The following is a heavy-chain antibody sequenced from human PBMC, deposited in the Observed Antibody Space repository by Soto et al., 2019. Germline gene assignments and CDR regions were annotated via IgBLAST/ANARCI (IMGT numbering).Heavy chain of an antibody. CDR1: GFTFSDYL. CDR3: AGGHDAVVQAGRRENHYYYRMDV. V-gene: IGHV3-7*03. Sequence: GGSRRLSWAASGFTFSDYLMNWVRQAPGKGLGWVANIQEYGNGKNYVDSVKGRFTIFRDNAQNSLLLQMNSLKTEDTAVYYCAGGHDAVVQAGRRENHYYYRMDVWGQGTTVTVSS. D-gene: IGHD2-2*01. CDR2: IQEYGNGK. J-gene: IGHJ6*02.